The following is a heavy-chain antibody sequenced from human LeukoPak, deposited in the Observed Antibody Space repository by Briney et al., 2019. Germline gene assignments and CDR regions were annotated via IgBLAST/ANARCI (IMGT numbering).Heavy chain of an antibody. Sequence: SETLSPTCTVSGGSISSYYWSWIRQPPRKGLEWIGYIYYSGSTNYNPSLKSRVTISVDTSKNQFSLKLSSVTAADTAVYYCARGSAMIVGDAFDIWGQGTMVTVSS. D-gene: IGHD3-22*01. J-gene: IGHJ3*02. CDR3: ARGSAMIVGDAFDI. CDR2: IYYSGST. V-gene: IGHV4-59*01. CDR1: GGSISSYY.